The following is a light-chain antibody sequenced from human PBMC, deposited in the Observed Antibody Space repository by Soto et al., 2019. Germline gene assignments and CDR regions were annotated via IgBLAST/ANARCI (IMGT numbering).Light chain of an antibody. CDR1: SSDVGGYKY. Sequence: QSALTQPASVSGSPGQSITISCTGTSSDVGGYKYVSWYQHYSGKAPKLMIYEVSNRPSGVSNRFSGSKSGNTASLTISGLQAEDEADYYCISYTTSSTVVFGGGTQLTVL. CDR2: EVS. J-gene: IGLJ2*01. CDR3: ISYTTSSTVV. V-gene: IGLV2-14*01.